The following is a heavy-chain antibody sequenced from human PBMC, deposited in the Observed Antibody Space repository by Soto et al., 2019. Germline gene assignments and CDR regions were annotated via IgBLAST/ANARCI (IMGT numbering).Heavy chain of an antibody. D-gene: IGHD3-3*01. J-gene: IGHJ6*02. Sequence: PGGSLRLSCAASGFTVSNTYMTWVRQPPGKGLECVSVIYTAGGTNCADSVKGRFIISRDNSKNTLYLQMNSLRAEDTAVYYCAKNGDFWSWGMDVWGQGTTVTVSS. CDR1: GFTVSNTY. V-gene: IGHV3-53*01. CDR3: AKNGDFWSWGMDV. CDR2: IYTAGGT.